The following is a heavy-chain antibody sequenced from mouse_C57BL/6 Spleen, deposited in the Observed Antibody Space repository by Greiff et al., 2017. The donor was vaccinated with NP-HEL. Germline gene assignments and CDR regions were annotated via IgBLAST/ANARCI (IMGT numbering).Heavy chain of an antibody. J-gene: IGHJ1*03. CDR1: GYTFTSYW. CDR3: AHYGSRYFDV. Sequence: VQLQQPGAELVKPGASVKLSCKASGYTFTSYWMQWVKQRPGQGLEWIGEIDPSDSYTNYNQKFKGKATLTVDTSSSTAYMQLSSLTSEDSAVYYCAHYGSRYFDVWGTGTTVTVSS. D-gene: IGHD1-1*01. V-gene: IGHV1-50*01. CDR2: IDPSDSYT.